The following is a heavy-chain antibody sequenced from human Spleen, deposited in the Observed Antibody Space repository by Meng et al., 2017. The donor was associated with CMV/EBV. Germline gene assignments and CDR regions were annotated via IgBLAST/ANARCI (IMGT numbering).Heavy chain of an antibody. CDR3: ARDRHDFVIAGDEWFDP. J-gene: IGHJ5*02. CDR1: SISGSAYY. Sequence: SISGSAYYWGWMRQPPGKGREWIGSIYYSGSTYYNPSLKSRVTISVDTSKNQFSLKLSSVTAADTAVYYCARDRHDFVIAGDEWFDPWGQGSLVTVSS. CDR2: IYYSGST. D-gene: IGHD3-3*01. V-gene: IGHV4-39*07.